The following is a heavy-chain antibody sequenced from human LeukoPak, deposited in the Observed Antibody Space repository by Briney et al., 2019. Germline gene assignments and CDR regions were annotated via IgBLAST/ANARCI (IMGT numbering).Heavy chain of an antibody. V-gene: IGHV3-23*01. J-gene: IGHJ5*02. CDR2: ISGSGDST. CDR3: AKPMSSVSAAYTGWFDP. Sequence: PGGSLRLSCAASGFTLDTYAMSWVRQAPGKGLEWVSGISGSGDSTYFADSVKGRFTISRDNSKNTLYLQMNSLRAEDTAVYYCAKPMSSVSAAYTGWFDPWGQGTLVTVSS. D-gene: IGHD2-2*01. CDR1: GFTLDTYA.